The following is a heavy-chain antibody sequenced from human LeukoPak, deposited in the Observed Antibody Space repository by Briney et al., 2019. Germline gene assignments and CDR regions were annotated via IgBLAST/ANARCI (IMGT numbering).Heavy chain of an antibody. J-gene: IGHJ6*04. Sequence: PGGSLRLSCAASGFTFSSYAMHWVRQAPGRGLEWVAVISYDGSNKYYADSVKGRFTISRDNSKNTLYLQMNSLRAEDTAVYYCARDSIKYYYDSSGYNPTSSQMDVWGKGTTVTVSS. CDR1: GFTFSSYA. CDR3: ARDSIKYYYDSSGYNPTSSQMDV. V-gene: IGHV3-30*04. CDR2: ISYDGSNK. D-gene: IGHD3-22*01.